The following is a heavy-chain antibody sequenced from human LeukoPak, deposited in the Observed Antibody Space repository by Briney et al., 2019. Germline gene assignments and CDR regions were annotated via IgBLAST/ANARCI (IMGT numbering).Heavy chain of an antibody. CDR2: IYTSGST. J-gene: IGHJ4*02. D-gene: IGHD6-13*01. CDR3: ARDEVYSSSWYYFDY. Sequence: PSETLSLTCTVSGGSISSYYWSWIRQPAGKGLEWIGRIYTSGSTNYNPSLKSRVTMSVDPSKNQFPLKLSSVTAADTAVYYCARDEVYSSSWYYFDYWGQGTLVTVSS. CDR1: GGSISSYY. V-gene: IGHV4-4*07.